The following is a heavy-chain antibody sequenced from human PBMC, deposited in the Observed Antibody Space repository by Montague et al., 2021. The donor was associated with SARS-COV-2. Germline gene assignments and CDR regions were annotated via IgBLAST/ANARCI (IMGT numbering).Heavy chain of an antibody. CDR2: INYTGST. Sequence: SETLSLTCTVSGGSISPYYWSWIRQPPGKGLEGIGNINYTGSTNYNSPLMSRLTISVDTSENQFSLKMTSVIPADTAVYYCARVGWELRVGYYYFDYWGQGTLVTVSS. CDR3: ARVGWELRVGYYYFDY. CDR1: GGSISPYY. D-gene: IGHD1-26*01. J-gene: IGHJ4*02. V-gene: IGHV4-59*01.